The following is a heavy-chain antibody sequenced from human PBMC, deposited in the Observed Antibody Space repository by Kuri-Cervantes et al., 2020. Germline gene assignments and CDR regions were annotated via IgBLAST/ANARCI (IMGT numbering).Heavy chain of an antibody. CDR3: ARDMITFGGVIVKDWYFDL. V-gene: IGHV3-48*02. D-gene: IGHD3-16*02. CDR1: GFSFSSYG. CDR2: ISSSSSTI. Sequence: GESLKISCAASGFSFSSYGMSWVRQAPGKGLEWVSYISSSSSTIYYADSVKGRFTISRDNAKNSLYLQMNSLRDEDTAVYYCARDMITFGGVIVKDWYFDLWGRGTLVTVSS. J-gene: IGHJ2*01.